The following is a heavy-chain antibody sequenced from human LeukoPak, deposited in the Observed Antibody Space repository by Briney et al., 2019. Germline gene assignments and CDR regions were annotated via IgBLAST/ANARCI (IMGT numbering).Heavy chain of an antibody. V-gene: IGHV3-30-3*01. CDR3: ASRTQYYYDSSGYFDY. CDR1: GFTFSTYA. D-gene: IGHD3-22*01. J-gene: IGHJ4*02. Sequence: GGSLRLSCAASGFTFSTYAMHWVRQAPGKGLEWVALISYDGSHKYYADSVKGRFTISRDNFKNTLYLQMNSLRAEDTAVYYCASRTQYYYDSSGYFDYWGQGTLVTVSS. CDR2: ISYDGSHK.